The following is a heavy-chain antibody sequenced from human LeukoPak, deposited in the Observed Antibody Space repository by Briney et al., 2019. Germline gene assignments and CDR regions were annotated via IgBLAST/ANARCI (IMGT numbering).Heavy chain of an antibody. V-gene: IGHV3-21*01. J-gene: IGHJ4*02. CDR3: ARDRCSGGICYSFDQ. Sequence: PGGCLRLSCAPSGFTFNNYRVNWVRQAPVNGLEWVSSISSCGTYIYYADSVKGRFIISRDNAKNSLYLQMNSLRAEDTAVYYCARDRCSGGICYSFDQWGQGTLVTVSS. CDR2: ISSCGTYI. D-gene: IGHD2-15*01. CDR1: GFTFNNYR.